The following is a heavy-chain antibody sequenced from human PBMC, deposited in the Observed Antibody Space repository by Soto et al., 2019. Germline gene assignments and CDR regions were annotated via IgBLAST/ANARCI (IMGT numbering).Heavy chain of an antibody. V-gene: IGHV3-21*05. CDR3: ARETSYDANSVGFDY. Sequence: PGGSLRLSCAASGFTFSSYSMNWVRQAPGKGLEWVSYISSSSSYTNYADSVKGRFTISRDNAKNSLYLQMNSLRAEDTAVYYCARETSYDANSVGFDYWGQGTQVTVAS. D-gene: IGHD3-3*01. CDR2: ISSSSSYT. J-gene: IGHJ4*02. CDR1: GFTFSSYS.